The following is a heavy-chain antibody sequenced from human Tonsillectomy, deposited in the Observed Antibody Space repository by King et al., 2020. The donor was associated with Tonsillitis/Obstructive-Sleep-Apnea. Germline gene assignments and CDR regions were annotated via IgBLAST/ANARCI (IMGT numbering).Heavy chain of an antibody. CDR3: AREAYDTSGSCDY. J-gene: IGHJ4*02. CDR1: GFTFSSYA. D-gene: IGHD3-22*01. Sequence: VQLVESGGGLVQPGESLRLSCAASGFTFSSYAMHWVRQAPGKGLEFVSAINFNGGNTYYANSVKCRFTISRDNSRYTLYLQMGSLRADDMAVYYCAREAYDTSGSCDYWGQGTLVTVSS. CDR2: INFNGGNT. V-gene: IGHV3-64*01.